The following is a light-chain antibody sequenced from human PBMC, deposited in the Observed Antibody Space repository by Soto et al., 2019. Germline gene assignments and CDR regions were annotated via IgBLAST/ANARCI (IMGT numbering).Light chain of an antibody. J-gene: IGLJ2*01. CDR1: SSNIGNNY. CDR3: GTWDTSLSAVV. V-gene: IGLV1-51*01. Sequence: QSVLTQPPSVSAAPGQKGTISCSGGSSNIGNNYVSWYQHLPGTAPKLLIDDNNERPPGIPDRFSGSKSGTSATLGITGLQTGDEADYYCGTWDTSLSAVVFGGGTKLTVL. CDR2: DNN.